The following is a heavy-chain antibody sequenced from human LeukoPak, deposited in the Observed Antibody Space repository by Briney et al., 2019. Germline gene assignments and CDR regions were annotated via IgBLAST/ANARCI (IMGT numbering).Heavy chain of an antibody. Sequence: GGSLRLSCAASGFTFSSYAMHWVRQAPGKGLEWVAVISYDGSNKYYADSVKDRFTISRDNSKNTLYLQMNSLRAEDTAVYYCARAAPPYDSSGYYYVWGQGTLVTVSS. D-gene: IGHD3-22*01. CDR1: GFTFSSYA. CDR3: ARAAPPYDSSGYYYV. J-gene: IGHJ4*02. CDR2: ISYDGSNK. V-gene: IGHV3-30*04.